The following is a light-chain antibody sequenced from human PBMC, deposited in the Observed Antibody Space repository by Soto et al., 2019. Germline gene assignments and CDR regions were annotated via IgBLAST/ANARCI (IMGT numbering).Light chain of an antibody. Sequence: QSTLTRPASVSGAPGQSITISCTGTSSDVGGYNYVSWYQQHPGKAPKLMIYEVSNRPSGVSNRFSGSKSGNTASLTISGLQAEDEADYYCCSYAGSYTYVFGTGTKGTVL. CDR1: SSDVGGYNY. J-gene: IGLJ1*01. CDR3: CSYAGSYTYV. V-gene: IGLV2-14*01. CDR2: EVS.